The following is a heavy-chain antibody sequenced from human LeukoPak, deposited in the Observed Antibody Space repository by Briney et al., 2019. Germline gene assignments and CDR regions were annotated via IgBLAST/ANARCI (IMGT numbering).Heavy chain of an antibody. CDR2: ISWNSGSI. D-gene: IGHD3-10*01. CDR1: GFTFDDYA. Sequence: GGSLRLSCAASGFTFDDYAMHWVRQAPGKGLEWVSGISWNSGSIGYADSVKGRFTISRDNAKNSLYLQMNSLRAEDTALYYCAKGDMVRGVISAFDIWGQGTMVTVSS. J-gene: IGHJ3*02. V-gene: IGHV3-9*01. CDR3: AKGDMVRGVISAFDI.